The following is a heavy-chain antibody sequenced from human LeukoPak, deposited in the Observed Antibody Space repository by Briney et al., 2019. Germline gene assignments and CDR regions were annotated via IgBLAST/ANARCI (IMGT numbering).Heavy chain of an antibody. J-gene: IGHJ4*02. CDR3: AAGPWELDF. V-gene: IGHV4-4*09. CDR1: GGSISSYY. CDR2: IYTSGST. Sequence: PSETLSLTCTVSGGSISSYYWSWIRQPPGKGLEWIGYIYTSGSTNYNPSLKSRVTISVDTSKNQFSLKLSSVTAADTAMYYCAAGPWELDFWGQGTLVTVSS. D-gene: IGHD1-26*01.